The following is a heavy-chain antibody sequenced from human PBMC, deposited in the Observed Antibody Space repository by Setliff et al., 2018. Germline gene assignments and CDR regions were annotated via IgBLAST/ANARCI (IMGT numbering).Heavy chain of an antibody. V-gene: IGHV3-48*03. CDR2: ISNGGGAV. J-gene: IGHJ4*02. CDR1: GFTFSNYE. D-gene: IGHD1-1*01. CDR3: ARDHDTYYFDY. Sequence: PGGSLRLSCSASGFTFSNYEFNWVRQAPGKGLEWISYISNGGGAVKYADSVKGRFTISRDNAKSSLYLQMNSLRAEDTAVYYCARDHDTYYFDYWGQGTLVTVSS.